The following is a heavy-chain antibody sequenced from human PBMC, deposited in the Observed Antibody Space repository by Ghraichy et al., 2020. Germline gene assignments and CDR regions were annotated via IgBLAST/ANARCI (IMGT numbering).Heavy chain of an antibody. CDR3: SKDRGIVLVPFDY. CDR2: ISVTGGGT. D-gene: IGHD3-16*02. J-gene: IGHJ4*02. Sequence: LSLTCAASGFSFSSYAMRWVRQAPGKGLEWVSSISVTGGGTYYAPSVKGRFTISRDNSKNPCYLQMSSLKAEDTAFYNCSKDRGIVLVPFDYWGQGTLVTVSS. V-gene: IGHV3-23*01. CDR1: GFSFSSYA.